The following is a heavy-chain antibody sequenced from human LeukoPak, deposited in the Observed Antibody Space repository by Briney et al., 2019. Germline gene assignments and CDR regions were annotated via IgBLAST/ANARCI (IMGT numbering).Heavy chain of an antibody. CDR2: ISAYNGNT. Sequence: ASVKVSCKASGYTFTSYGISWVRQAPGQGLEWMGWISAYNGNTNYAQNFQGRVTMTTDTSTSTAYMELRSLRSDDTAVYYCARDSNHSALYSSSWYRPLPRYYYYYYMDVWGKGTTVTVSS. CDR1: GYTFTSYG. V-gene: IGHV1-18*01. CDR3: ARDSNHSALYSSSWYRPLPRYYYYYYMDV. D-gene: IGHD6-13*01. J-gene: IGHJ6*03.